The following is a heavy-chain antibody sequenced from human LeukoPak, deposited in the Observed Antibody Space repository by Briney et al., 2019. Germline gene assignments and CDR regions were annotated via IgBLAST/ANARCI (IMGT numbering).Heavy chain of an antibody. CDR3: ARFREHLRRMRGHVEYYFDY. J-gene: IGHJ4*02. CDR1: GGSISSSSYY. CDR2: IYYSEST. V-gene: IGHV4-39*01. Sequence: SETLSLTCTVSGGSISSSSYYWGWVRQPPGKGLEWIGSIYYSESTFYTPSLKSRVTISVDTSKNQFSLKLSSVTAADTAVYYCARFREHLRRMRGHVEYYFDYWGQGTLVTVSS. D-gene: IGHD1-1*01.